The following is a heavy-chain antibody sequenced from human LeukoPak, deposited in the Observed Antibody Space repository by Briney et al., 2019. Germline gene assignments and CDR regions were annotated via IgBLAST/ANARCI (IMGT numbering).Heavy chain of an antibody. D-gene: IGHD3-16*01. CDR3: AREARGGDGWQLDY. J-gene: IGHJ4*02. Sequence: PSETLSLTCTVSGGSISSYYWSWIRQPAGKGLEWIGRIYTSGSTNYSPSLKSRVTISVDTSKNQFSLKLSSVTAADTAVYYCAREARGGDGWQLDYWGQGTLVTVSS. CDR1: GGSISSYY. V-gene: IGHV4-4*07. CDR2: IYTSGST.